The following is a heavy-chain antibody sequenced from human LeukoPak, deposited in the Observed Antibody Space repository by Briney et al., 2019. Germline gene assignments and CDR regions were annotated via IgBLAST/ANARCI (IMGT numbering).Heavy chain of an antibody. V-gene: IGHV5-51*01. CDR2: IYPGDSDT. CDR3: ARGAASFSDAFDI. D-gene: IGHD6-13*01. J-gene: IGHJ3*02. Sequence: GESLKISCKGSGYSFTSYWIGWVRQMPGKGREWMGIIYPGDSDTRYSPSFQGQVTISADRSISTAYLQWSSLKASDTAMYYCARGAASFSDAFDIWGQGTMVTVSS. CDR1: GYSFTSYW.